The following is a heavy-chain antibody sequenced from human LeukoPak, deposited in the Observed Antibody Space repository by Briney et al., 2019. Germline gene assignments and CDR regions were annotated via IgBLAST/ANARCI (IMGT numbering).Heavy chain of an antibody. J-gene: IGHJ4*02. CDR1: GFTFSSYS. V-gene: IGHV3-48*04. Sequence: GGSPRLSCAASGFTFSSYSMNWVRQAPGKGLEWVSYISSSGSTIYYADSVKGRFTISRDNAKNSLYLQMNSLRAEDTAVYYCARSPWELPLKFDYWGQGTLVTVSS. D-gene: IGHD1-26*01. CDR2: ISSSGSTI. CDR3: ARSPWELPLKFDY.